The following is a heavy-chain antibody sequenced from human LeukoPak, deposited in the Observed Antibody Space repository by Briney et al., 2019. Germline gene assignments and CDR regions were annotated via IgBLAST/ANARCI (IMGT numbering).Heavy chain of an antibody. J-gene: IGHJ1*01. CDR1: GFTFSGDA. Sequence: PGGSLRLSCAASGFTFSGDAMSWVRQAPGKGLEWVSAISGSGSRTYYADSVKGRFTISRDNSKNTLYLRINSLRAEDTAIYYCAKDLDRDAYNLKYFQHWGQGTLVTVSS. CDR2: ISGSGSRT. D-gene: IGHD1-1*01. CDR3: AKDLDRDAYNLKYFQH. V-gene: IGHV3-23*01.